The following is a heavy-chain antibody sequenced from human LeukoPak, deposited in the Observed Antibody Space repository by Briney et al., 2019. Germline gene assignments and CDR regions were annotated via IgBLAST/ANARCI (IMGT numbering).Heavy chain of an antibody. J-gene: IGHJ4*02. V-gene: IGHV3-48*03. D-gene: IGHD3-3*01. CDR2: ISSSGSTI. CDR3: ARDNDVWSLDF. Sequence: GGSLRLSCAASGFTFSSYEMNWVRQAPGKGLEWVSYISSSGSTIYYADSVKGRFTISRDNAKNTLYLQMNSLRVEDTAVYYCARDNDVWSLDFWGQGSLVTVSS. CDR1: GFTFSSYE.